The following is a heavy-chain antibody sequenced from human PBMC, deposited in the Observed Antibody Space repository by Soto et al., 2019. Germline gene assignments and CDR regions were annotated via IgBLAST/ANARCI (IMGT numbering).Heavy chain of an antibody. V-gene: IGHV3-23*01. CDR1: GFTFSSHG. CDR3: AKAYGPSYYYYMEV. Sequence: EVQLLESGGGLVQPGGSLRLSCAASGFTFSSHGMTWVRQAPGKGLEWVSSITGSGDTTYHADSVQGRFIIFRDNSKNTLNLQMNSLRAEDTAVYYCAKAYGPSYYYYMEVWGTGTTVTVSS. J-gene: IGHJ6*03. D-gene: IGHD3-10*01. CDR2: ITGSGDTT.